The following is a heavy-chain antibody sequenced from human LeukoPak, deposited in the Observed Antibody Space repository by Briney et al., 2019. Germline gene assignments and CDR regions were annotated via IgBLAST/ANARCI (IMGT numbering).Heavy chain of an antibody. CDR2: INEDGSHI. V-gene: IGHV3-7*01. Sequence: GGSLRLSCTASGFTFSRYWTTWVRQAPGKGLEWLANINEDGSHIYYADSVKGRFTISRDNAKNSLYLQMDSLRAEDTALYYCARDATRGGDFDYWGQGTLVTVSS. CDR1: GFTFSRYW. J-gene: IGHJ4*02. D-gene: IGHD2-21*01. CDR3: ARDATRGGDFDY.